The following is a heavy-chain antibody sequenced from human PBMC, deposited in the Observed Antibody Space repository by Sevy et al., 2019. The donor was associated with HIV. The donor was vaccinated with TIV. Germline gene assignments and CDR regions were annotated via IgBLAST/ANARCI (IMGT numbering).Heavy chain of an antibody. V-gene: IGHV1-69*06. CDR3: ARGSYCSSTSCYGGSSRHYFDY. CDR2: IIPIFGTA. Sequence: ASVKVSCKASGGTFSSYAISWVRQAPGQGLEWMGGIIPIFGTANYAQKFQGRVTITADKSTSTAYMELSSLRSEDTAVYYCARGSYCSSTSCYGGSSRHYFDYWGQGTLVTVSS. J-gene: IGHJ4*02. D-gene: IGHD2-2*01. CDR1: GGTFSSYA.